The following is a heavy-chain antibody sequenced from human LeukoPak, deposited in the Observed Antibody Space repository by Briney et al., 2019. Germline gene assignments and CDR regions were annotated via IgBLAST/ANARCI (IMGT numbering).Heavy chain of an antibody. Sequence: SETLSLTCTVSGGSISSGAYYWSWIRQPPGKGLEWIGCIYHNGGTHYTPSLKSRVIISVDTSKNQFSLKLNSVTAADTAVYYCDRVTCSGGSCYIFDYWGQGTLVTVSS. CDR2: IYHNGGT. J-gene: IGHJ4*02. CDR1: GGSISSGAYY. D-gene: IGHD2-15*01. CDR3: DRVTCSGGSCYIFDY. V-gene: IGHV4-30-4*01.